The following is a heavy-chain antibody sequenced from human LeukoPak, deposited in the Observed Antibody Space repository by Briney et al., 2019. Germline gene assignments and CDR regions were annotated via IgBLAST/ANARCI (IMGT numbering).Heavy chain of an antibody. CDR2: INHSGSN. CDR3: ARVPITMVRGVNIGYYLDY. D-gene: IGHD3-10*01. Sequence: SETLSLTCAVYGGSFSGYYWSWVRQPPGKGREWGGEINHSGSNNYNPSLKRRVTISVEKYKNKFSLRQRSVTAADTAVYYCARVPITMVRGVNIGYYLDYWGQGTLVTVSS. CDR1: GGSFSGYY. J-gene: IGHJ4*02. V-gene: IGHV4-34*01.